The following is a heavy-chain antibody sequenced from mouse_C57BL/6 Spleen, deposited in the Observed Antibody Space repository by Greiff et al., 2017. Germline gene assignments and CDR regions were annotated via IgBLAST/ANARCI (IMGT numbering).Heavy chain of an antibody. V-gene: IGHV5-17*01. D-gene: IGHD5-5*01. CDR2: ISSGSSTI. Sequence: EVKLMESGGGLVKPGGSLKLSCAASGFTFSDYGMHWVRQAPEKGREWVAYISSGSSTIYYADTVKGRFTISRDNAKNTLFLQMTSLRSEDTAMYYCARDYRWAMDYWGQGTSVTVSS. J-gene: IGHJ4*01. CDR3: ARDYRWAMDY. CDR1: GFTFSDYG.